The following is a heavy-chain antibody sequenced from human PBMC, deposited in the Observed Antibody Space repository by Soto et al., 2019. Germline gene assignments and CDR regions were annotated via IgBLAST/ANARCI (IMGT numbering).Heavy chain of an antibody. J-gene: IGHJ4*02. CDR1: GFTFSSYA. CDR2: ISGSGGST. Sequence: EVQLLESGGGLVQPGGSLRLSCAASGFTFSSYAMSWVRQAPGKGLEWVSAISGSGGSTYYADSVKGRFTISRDNSKNTLYLQMNSLRAEDTAVYYCAKATSLKYGGYDYKYFDYWGQGTLVTVSS. D-gene: IGHD5-12*01. CDR3: AKATSLKYGGYDYKYFDY. V-gene: IGHV3-23*01.